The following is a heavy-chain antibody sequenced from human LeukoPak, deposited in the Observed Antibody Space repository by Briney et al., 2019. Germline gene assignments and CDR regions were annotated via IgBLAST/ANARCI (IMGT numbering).Heavy chain of an antibody. D-gene: IGHD2-8*01. CDR1: GGSISSYY. V-gene: IGHV4-34*01. Sequence: SETLSLTCTVSGGSISSYYWSWIRQPPGKGLEWIGEINHSGSTNYNPSLKSRVTISVDTSKNQFPLKLSSVTAADTAVFYCARGSRGLRYCTNGVCLRAGAFDYWGQGTLVTVSS. J-gene: IGHJ4*02. CDR3: ARGSRGLRYCTNGVCLRAGAFDY. CDR2: INHSGST.